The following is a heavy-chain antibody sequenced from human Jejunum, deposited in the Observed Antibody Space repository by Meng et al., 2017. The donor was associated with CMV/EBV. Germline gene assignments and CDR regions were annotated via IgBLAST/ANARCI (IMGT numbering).Heavy chain of an antibody. CDR3: ARDKRILDTYYVMDV. V-gene: IGHV3-74*01. Sequence: FRLSNYGMHWVRQTPGKGLVWVSRISPDGSSTRYADSVKGRFTISRDNVNNMMYLRMSSLRDEDTAVYFCARDKRILDTYYVMDVWGQGTTVTVSS. CDR1: FRLSNYG. J-gene: IGHJ6*02. CDR2: ISPDGSST. D-gene: IGHD3-3*01.